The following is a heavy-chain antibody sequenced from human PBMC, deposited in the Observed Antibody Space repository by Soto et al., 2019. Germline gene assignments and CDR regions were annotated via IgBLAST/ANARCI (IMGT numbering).Heavy chain of an antibody. CDR3: ARELRYFDWLFYYGMDV. D-gene: IGHD3-9*01. CDR1: GGSISSSSYY. J-gene: IGHJ6*02. V-gene: IGHV4-39*01. CDR2: IYYSGST. Sequence: SETLSLTCTVSGGSISSSSYYWGWIRQPPGKGLEWIGSIYYSGSTYYNPSLKSRVTISVDTSKNQFSLKLSSVTAADTAVYYCARELRYFDWLFYYGMDVWGQGTRSP.